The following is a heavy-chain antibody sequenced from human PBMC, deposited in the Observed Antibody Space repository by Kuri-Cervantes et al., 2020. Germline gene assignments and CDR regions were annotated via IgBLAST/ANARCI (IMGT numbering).Heavy chain of an antibody. J-gene: IGHJ6*04. Sequence: SETLSLTCTVPGGTFSSGNYFWTWIRQYPGKGLEWIGYIDNRGSTYYNPSLKNRVTISADTSTNQFSRKLKSLTPADTAAYYCAREGVVGVYYYYGMDVWGKGTTVTVSS. CDR2: IDNRGST. D-gene: IGHD1-26*01. CDR1: GGTFSSGNYF. CDR3: AREGVVGVYYYYGMDV. V-gene: IGHV4-31*03.